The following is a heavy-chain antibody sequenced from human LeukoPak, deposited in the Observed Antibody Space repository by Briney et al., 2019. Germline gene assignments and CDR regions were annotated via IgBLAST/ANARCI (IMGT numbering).Heavy chain of an antibody. Sequence: ASVKVSCKASEYTFASYAMHWVRQAPGHRLEWMGWINAGNGNTQYSQKFQGRVTITRDTSANTAYMELSSLRSEDTAVYYCARDRGIAADAPQWAINWFDPWGQGTLVTVSS. J-gene: IGHJ5*02. D-gene: IGHD6-13*01. CDR1: EYTFASYA. V-gene: IGHV1-3*01. CDR3: ARDRGIAADAPQWAINWFDP. CDR2: INAGNGNT.